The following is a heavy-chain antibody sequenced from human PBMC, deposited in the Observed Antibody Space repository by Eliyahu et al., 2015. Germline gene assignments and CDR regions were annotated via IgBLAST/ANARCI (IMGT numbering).Heavy chain of an antibody. Sequence: EVQLVQSGXEVXKPGATVKISCKVSGYXFXDXYMHWVQQAPGKGLEWMGLVDPEDGETIYAEKFQGRVTITADTSTDTVYMELTSLRSEDTAVYYCATAGLVAGLSWFDPWGQGTLVTVSS. CDR3: ATAGLVAGLSWFDP. J-gene: IGHJ5*02. D-gene: IGHD6-19*01. CDR2: VDPEDGET. V-gene: IGHV1-69-2*01. CDR1: GYXFXDXY.